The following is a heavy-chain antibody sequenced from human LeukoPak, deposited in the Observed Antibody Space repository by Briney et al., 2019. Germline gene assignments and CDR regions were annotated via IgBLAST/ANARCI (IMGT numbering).Heavy chain of an antibody. CDR1: GFTFSSYG. V-gene: IGHV3-23*01. CDR3: ATEHDYGDDFDY. J-gene: IGHJ4*02. D-gene: IGHD4-17*01. Sequence: GGSLRLSCAASGFTFSSYGMSWVRQAPGKGLEWVSAISGSGGSTYYADSVKGRFTISRDNSKNALYLQMNSLRAEDTAVYYCATEHDYGDDFDYWGQGTLVTVSS. CDR2: ISGSGGST.